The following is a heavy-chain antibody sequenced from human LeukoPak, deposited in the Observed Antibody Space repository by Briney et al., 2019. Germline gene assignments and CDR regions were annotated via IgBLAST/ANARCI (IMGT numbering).Heavy chain of an antibody. CDR1: GFTFSSYG. J-gene: IGHJ4*02. CDR3: AKRRGILTGYSDY. V-gene: IGHV3-23*01. D-gene: IGHD3-9*01. Sequence: GGSLRLFRAASGFTFSSYGMHWVRQAPGKGLEWVSAISGSGGSTYYADSVKGRFTISRDNSKNTLYLQMNSLRAEDTAVYYCAKRRGILTGYSDYWGQGTLVTVSS. CDR2: ISGSGGST.